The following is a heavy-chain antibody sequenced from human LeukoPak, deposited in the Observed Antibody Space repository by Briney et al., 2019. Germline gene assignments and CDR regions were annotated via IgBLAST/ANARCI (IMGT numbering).Heavy chain of an antibody. J-gene: IGHJ4*02. CDR2: ISSSSSTI. D-gene: IGHD4-17*01. CDR1: GFTFSGYS. CDR3: ARASPTVTTYY. Sequence: GGSLRLSCAASGFTFSGYSMNWVRQAPGKGLEWGSYISSSSSTIYYADSVKGRFTISRDNAKNSLYLQMNSLRAEDTAVYYCARASPTVTTYYWGQGTLVTVSS. V-gene: IGHV3-48*04.